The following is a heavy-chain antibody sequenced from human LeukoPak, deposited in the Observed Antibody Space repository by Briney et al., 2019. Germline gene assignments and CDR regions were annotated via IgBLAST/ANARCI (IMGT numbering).Heavy chain of an antibody. Sequence: SGGSLRLSCAPSGFTFSSYAMSWVRQAPGKGLEWVSAISVSGGSTYYADSVKGRFTISRDNSKNTLYLQMNSLRAQHTPVFYRAKKVFWVGIYVSPGGQGNLVTVSS. CDR1: GFTFSSYA. CDR2: ISVSGGST. V-gene: IGHV3-23*01. CDR3: AKKVFWVGIYVSP. J-gene: IGHJ5*02. D-gene: IGHD3-16*01.